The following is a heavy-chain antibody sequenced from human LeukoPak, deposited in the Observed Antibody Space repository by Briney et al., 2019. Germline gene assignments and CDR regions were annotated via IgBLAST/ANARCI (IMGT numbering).Heavy chain of an antibody. CDR2: IYPSDSDT. J-gene: IGHJ5*02. CDR3: AMSYYDILTGLNWFDP. V-gene: IGHV5-51*01. D-gene: IGHD3-9*01. Sequence: RESLKISCKGSGYSFTSYWIGWVRQMPGKGLEWMGIIYPSDSDTRYSPSFQGQVTISADKSISTAYLQWSSLKASDTAMYYCAMSYYDILTGLNWFDPWGQGTLVTVSS. CDR1: GYSFTSYW.